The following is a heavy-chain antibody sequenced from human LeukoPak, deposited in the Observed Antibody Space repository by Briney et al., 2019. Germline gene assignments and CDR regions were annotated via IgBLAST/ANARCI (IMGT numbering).Heavy chain of an antibody. CDR2: ISYDGSNK. CDR1: GFTFSSYA. J-gene: IGHJ6*03. Sequence: GGSLRLSCAASGFTFSSYAMHWARQAPAKGLEWVAVISYDGSNKYYADTVKGRITISRDNSKNTLYLQMNSLRAEDTAVYYCARDPQPGYCSGGSCYYYYYYMDVWGKGTTVTVSS. V-gene: IGHV3-30*01. D-gene: IGHD2-15*01. CDR3: ARDPQPGYCSGGSCYYYYYYMDV.